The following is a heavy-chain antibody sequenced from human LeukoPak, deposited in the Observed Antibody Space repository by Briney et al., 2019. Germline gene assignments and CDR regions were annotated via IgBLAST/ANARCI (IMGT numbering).Heavy chain of an antibody. CDR3: ARDRGSYPFDY. J-gene: IGHJ4*02. D-gene: IGHD1-26*01. Sequence: SETLSLTCTVSGGSISSGGYYWSWIRQHPGKGLEWIGYIYYSGSTYYNPSLKSRVTISVDTSKNQFSLKLSSVTAADTVVYYCARDRGSYPFDYWGQGTLVTVSS. V-gene: IGHV4-31*03. CDR1: GGSISSGGYY. CDR2: IYYSGST.